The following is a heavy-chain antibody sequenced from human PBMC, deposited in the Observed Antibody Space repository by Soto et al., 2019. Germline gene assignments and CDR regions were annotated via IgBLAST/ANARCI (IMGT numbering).Heavy chain of an antibody. Sequence: SETLTLTCTVSNGSVSSGTYSWSWVRQPPGKGLEWIGYIYYSGTTYYTPSLKSRLTMSMDRANDHFSLNLTSVTAADTAVYFCARGHYYYGMDVWGQGITVTVSS. V-gene: IGHV4-30-2*01. CDR3: ARGHYYYGMDV. CDR1: NGSVSSGTYS. CDR2: IYYSGTT. J-gene: IGHJ6*02.